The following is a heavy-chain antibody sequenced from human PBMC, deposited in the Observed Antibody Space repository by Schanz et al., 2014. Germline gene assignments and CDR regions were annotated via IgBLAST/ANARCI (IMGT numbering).Heavy chain of an antibody. D-gene: IGHD3-9*01. CDR2: ISHSGGSK. J-gene: IGHJ4*02. Sequence: EVQLVESGGGLVKPGGSLRLSCAASGFTISSYSMNWVRQAPGKGLEWVSSISHSGGSKYYADSVKGRFTISRDNSKNTLYQQMNSLRAEDTAVYYCAKQIHYDILTVTRNWGQGTLVTVSS. CDR3: AKQIHYDILTVTRN. CDR1: GFTISSYS. V-gene: IGHV3-23*04.